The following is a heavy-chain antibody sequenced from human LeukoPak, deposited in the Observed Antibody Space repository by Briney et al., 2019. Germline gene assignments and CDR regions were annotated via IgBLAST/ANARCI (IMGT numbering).Heavy chain of an antibody. Sequence: PGGSLRLSCAASGFTFSSYAMHWVRQAPGKGLEWVAVISYDGSNKYYADSVKGRFTISRDNSKNTLYLQMNSLRAEDTAVYYCVLGGDYLDHYYGMDVWGQGTTVTVSS. CDR1: GFTFSSYA. CDR3: VLGGDYLDHYYGMDV. CDR2: ISYDGSNK. D-gene: IGHD2-21*02. J-gene: IGHJ6*02. V-gene: IGHV3-30-3*01.